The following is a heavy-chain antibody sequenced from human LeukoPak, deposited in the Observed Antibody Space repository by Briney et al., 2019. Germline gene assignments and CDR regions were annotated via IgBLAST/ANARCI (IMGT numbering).Heavy chain of an antibody. CDR1: GYTFTGYY. V-gene: IGHV1-2*04. Sequence: ASVKVSCTASGYTFTGYYMHWVRQAPGQGLEWMGWINLNSGGTNYAQKFQGWVTMTRATSITTAYMELSRRRSDDTAVYYCARGTEKLLWIGELSVGDWFDPWGQGTLVTVSS. CDR3: ARGTEKLLWIGELSVGDWFDP. J-gene: IGHJ5*02. D-gene: IGHD3-10*01. CDR2: INLNSGGT.